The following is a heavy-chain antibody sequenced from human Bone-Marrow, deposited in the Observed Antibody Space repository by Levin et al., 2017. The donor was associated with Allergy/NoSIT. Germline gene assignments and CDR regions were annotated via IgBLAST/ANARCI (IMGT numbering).Heavy chain of an antibody. V-gene: IGHV3-23*01. CDR1: GFTFSTYA. CDR3: TTEYNGYYHYDS. J-gene: IGHJ5*01. Sequence: GGSLILSCAASGFTFSTYAMSWVRQAPGKGLEWVSSITDSGSFTYYADSVKGRFTMSRDNPHNTLYLQMNSLRAEDTALYYCTTEYNGYYHYDSWGQGTLVTVSS. D-gene: IGHD5-18*01. CDR2: ITDSGSFT.